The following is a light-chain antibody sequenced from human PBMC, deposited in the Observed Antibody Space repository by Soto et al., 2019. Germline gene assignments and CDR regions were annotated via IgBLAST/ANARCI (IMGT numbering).Light chain of an antibody. V-gene: IGKV1-5*03. CDR3: QQYDNLPRP. CDR1: QSISSW. CDR2: KAS. Sequence: DIQMTQSPSTLSASVGDRVTITCRASQSISSWLAWYQQKPGKAPKLLIYKASSLESGVPSRFSGSGSGTEFTLTISSLQPDDFATYYCQQYDNLPRPFGPGTKVDIK. J-gene: IGKJ3*01.